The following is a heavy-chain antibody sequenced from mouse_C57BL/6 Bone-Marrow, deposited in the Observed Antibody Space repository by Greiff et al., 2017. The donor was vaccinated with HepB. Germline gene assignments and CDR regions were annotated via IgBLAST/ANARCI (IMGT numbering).Heavy chain of an antibody. CDR1: GFNIKNTY. CDR3: ARPSYYGSSFDY. Sequence: VQRVESVAELVRPGASVKLSCTASGFNIKNTYMHWVKQRPEQGLEWIGRIDPANGNTKYAPKFQGKATITADTSSNTAYLQLSSLTSEDTAIYYCARPSYYGSSFDYWGQGTTLTVSS. J-gene: IGHJ2*01. V-gene: IGHV14-3*01. D-gene: IGHD1-1*01. CDR2: IDPANGNT.